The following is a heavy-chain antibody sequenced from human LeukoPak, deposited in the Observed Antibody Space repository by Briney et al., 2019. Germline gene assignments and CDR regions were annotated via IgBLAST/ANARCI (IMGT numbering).Heavy chain of an antibody. CDR3: ARALYGSGSYSTY. Sequence: GGSLRLSCAASGFTFSDFFMTWIRQAPGKGLEWVSYISSSSSFTAYADSVKGRFTISRDNTKNSLYLQMNSLRAEATAVYYCARALYGSGSYSTYWGQGTLVTVSS. CDR2: ISSSSSFT. CDR1: GFTFSDFF. J-gene: IGHJ4*02. D-gene: IGHD3-10*01. V-gene: IGHV3-11*05.